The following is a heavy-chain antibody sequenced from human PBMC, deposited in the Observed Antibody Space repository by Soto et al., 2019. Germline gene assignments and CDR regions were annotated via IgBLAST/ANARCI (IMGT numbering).Heavy chain of an antibody. Sequence: EVQLVESGGGLVKPGGSLRLSCAASGFTFSSYSMNWVRQAPGKGLEWVSSISSSSSYIYYADSVKGRFTISRDNAKNSLYLQMNSLGAEDTAVYYCARDVEGAIYDYWGQGTLVTVSS. CDR2: ISSSSSYI. J-gene: IGHJ4*02. CDR1: GFTFSSYS. D-gene: IGHD2-21*01. CDR3: ARDVEGAIYDY. V-gene: IGHV3-21*01.